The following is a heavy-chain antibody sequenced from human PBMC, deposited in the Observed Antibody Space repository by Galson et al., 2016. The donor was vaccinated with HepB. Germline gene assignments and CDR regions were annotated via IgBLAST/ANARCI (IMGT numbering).Heavy chain of an antibody. CDR3: AKDMDV. CDR1: EFRFTSYW. CDR2: INVEGSDK. J-gene: IGHJ6*02. V-gene: IGHV3-7*03. Sequence: SLRLSCAASEFRFTSYWMTWVRQAPGKGLEWVASINVEGSDKYYVDTVKGRFTISRDNAKNSVFLQMNSLRGEDTATYYCAKDMDVAGQGTTVTVS.